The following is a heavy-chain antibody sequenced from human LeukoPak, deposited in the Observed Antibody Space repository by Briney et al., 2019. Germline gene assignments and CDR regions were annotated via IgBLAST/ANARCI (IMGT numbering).Heavy chain of an antibody. Sequence: GGSLRLSCAASGFTVSSNYMSWVRQAPGKGLEWVSVIYSGGSTYYADSVKGRFTISRDNSGNTLFLQMNSLRAEDTGVYYCAKDLSYSFEIPAYWGQGTLVTVSS. V-gene: IGHV3-53*05. CDR2: IYSGGST. J-gene: IGHJ4*02. CDR3: AKDLSYSFEIPAY. CDR1: GFTVSSNY. D-gene: IGHD3-16*02.